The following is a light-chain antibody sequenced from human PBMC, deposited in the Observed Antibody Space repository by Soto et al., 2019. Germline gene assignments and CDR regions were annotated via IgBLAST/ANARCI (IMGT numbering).Light chain of an antibody. CDR3: LQHYSYPWT. CDR2: DAS. J-gene: IGKJ1*01. V-gene: IGKV1-17*01. Sequence: DIQMTQSPSSLPATVGGRVTITGRASQGIRTDLGWYKQKPGKAPKRMSYDASILQGGVPSRFSGRGSGTEFTLTISSLQPEDFATYSCLQHYSYPWTFGQGTKVDI. CDR1: QGIRTD.